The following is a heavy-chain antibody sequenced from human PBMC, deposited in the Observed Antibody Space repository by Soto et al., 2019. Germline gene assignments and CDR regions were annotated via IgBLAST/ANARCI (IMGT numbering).Heavy chain of an antibody. V-gene: IGHV3-21*01. CDR3: ARDPSDLWEPDQYFQY. CDR2: ISGSGRHI. D-gene: IGHD1-26*01. Sequence: GGSLRLSCAASGFTFSSYSINWVRQAPGKGLEWVSSISGSGRHIYSADSVKGRFTISRDNAKNSLYLQMNSLRAEDTAVYYCARDPSDLWEPDQYFQYWGQGALVTVSS. J-gene: IGHJ1*01. CDR1: GFTFSSYS.